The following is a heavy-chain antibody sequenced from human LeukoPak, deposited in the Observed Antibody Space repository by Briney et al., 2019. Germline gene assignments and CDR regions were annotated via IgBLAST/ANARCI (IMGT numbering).Heavy chain of an antibody. J-gene: IGHJ6*03. Sequence: SVKVSCKASLGTFSSYAISTGRQTPRQRVGWRGGIIPMFGTAKYAQRFQGRVTITTDESTRTAYMELRSLRSEDTAVYYFARSGILGHYSYYMDVWGKGTTVTVSS. CDR2: IIPMFGTA. V-gene: IGHV1-69*05. D-gene: IGHD1-1*01. CDR3: ARSGILGHYSYYMDV. CDR1: LGTFSSYA.